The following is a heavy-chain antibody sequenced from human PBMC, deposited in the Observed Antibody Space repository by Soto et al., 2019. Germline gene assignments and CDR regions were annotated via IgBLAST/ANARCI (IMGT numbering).Heavy chain of an antibody. V-gene: IGHV1-69*06. CDR2: IIPIFGTA. CDR3: AGDAITFAIVGAWDY. CDR1: GGTFSSYA. Sequence: QVQLVQSGAEVKKPGSSVKVSCKASGGTFSSYAISWVRQAPGQGLEWMGGIIPIFGTANYAQKFQGRVTISADKATSTAYMELSSLRSEDTAVYYCAGDAITFAIVGAWDYRGQGTLVTVSS. D-gene: IGHD1-26*01. J-gene: IGHJ4*02.